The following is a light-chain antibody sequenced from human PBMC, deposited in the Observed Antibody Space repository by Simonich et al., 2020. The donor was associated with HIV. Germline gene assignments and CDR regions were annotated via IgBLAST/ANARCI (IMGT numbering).Light chain of an antibody. CDR2: DVS. V-gene: IGKV2D-29*02. J-gene: IGKJ3*01. CDR3: MQNIQLPPT. CDR1: QSLLHSDGKTF. Sequence: DIVMTQTPLSLSVTPGQPASISCKSSQSLLHSDGKTFLYWYLQKPGQSPQLLIYDVSNRFSGVPDRFSGSGSGTDFTLKISRVEAEDVGVYYCMQNIQLPPTFGPGTKVDIK.